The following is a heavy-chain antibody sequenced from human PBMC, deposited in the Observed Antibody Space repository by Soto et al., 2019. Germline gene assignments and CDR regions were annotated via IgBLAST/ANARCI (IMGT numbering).Heavy chain of an antibody. CDR3: AKGVSQYTPLALFDY. D-gene: IGHD5-18*01. V-gene: IGHV3-23*01. Sequence: GGSLRLSCAASGFTFSSYAMSWVRQAPGKGLEWVSTISGSDGRTYSTDSVKGRFAISRDNSRNTAYLQMNSLRVEDTAVYYCAKGVSQYTPLALFDYWGRGTLVTVSS. CDR1: GFTFSSYA. CDR2: ISGSDGRT. J-gene: IGHJ4*02.